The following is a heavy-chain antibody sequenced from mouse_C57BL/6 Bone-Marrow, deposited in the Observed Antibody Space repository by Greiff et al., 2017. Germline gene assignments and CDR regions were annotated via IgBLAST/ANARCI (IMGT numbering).Heavy chain of an antibody. J-gene: IGHJ4*01. CDR2: ISSGGSYT. CDR1: GFTFSSYG. Sequence: EVMLVESGGDLVKPGGSLKLSCAASGFTFSSYGMSWVRQTPDKRLEWVATISSGGSYTYYPDSVKGRFTISRDNAKNTLYLQMSSLKSEDTAVEYCARWDRKHYMDYWGQGTSLTVSS. CDR3: ARWDRKHYMDY. D-gene: IGHD2-14*01. V-gene: IGHV5-6*01.